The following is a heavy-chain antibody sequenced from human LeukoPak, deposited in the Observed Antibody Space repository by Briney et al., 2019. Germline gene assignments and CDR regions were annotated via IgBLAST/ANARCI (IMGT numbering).Heavy chain of an antibody. CDR1: GFTFNNYS. CDR2: IKPDGSAQ. D-gene: IGHD3-22*01. J-gene: IGHJ5*02. CDR3: ANGGTYSSGP. Sequence: GGSLRLSCAASGFTFNNYSVNWVRQAPGKGLEWVATIKPDGSAQYYVDSVKGRFTISRDNAKNSLFLQINSLRAEDTAVYYCANGGTYSSGPWGQGTLVTVSS. V-gene: IGHV3-7*01.